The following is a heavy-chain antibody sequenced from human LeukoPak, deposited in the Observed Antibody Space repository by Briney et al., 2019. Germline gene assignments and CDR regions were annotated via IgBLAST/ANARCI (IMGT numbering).Heavy chain of an antibody. V-gene: IGHV4-31*03. J-gene: IGHJ6*02. CDR3: ARVPIVVVTARYYYYGMDV. Sequence: SETLSLTCTVSGGSISSGGYYWSWIRQHPGKGLEWIGYIYCSGSTYYNPSLKSRVTISVDTSKNQFSLKLSSVTAADTAVYYCARVPIVVVTARYYYYGMDVWGQGTTVTVSS. D-gene: IGHD2-21*02. CDR1: GGSISSGGYY. CDR2: IYCSGST.